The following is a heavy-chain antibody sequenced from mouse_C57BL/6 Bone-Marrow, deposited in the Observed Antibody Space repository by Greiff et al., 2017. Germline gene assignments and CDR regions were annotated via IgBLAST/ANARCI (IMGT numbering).Heavy chain of an antibody. V-gene: IGHV14-2*01. J-gene: IGHJ1*03. D-gene: IGHD1-1*01. CDR3: ARNYYGSSYVGLWYFDV. CDR1: GFNIKDYY. CDR2: IDPEDGET. Sequence: EVQLQQSGAELVKPGASVKLSCTASGFNIKDYYMHWVKQRTEQGLEWIGRIDPEDGETKYAPKFQGKATITADPSSNTAYLQLSSLTAEDTAVYYCARNYYGSSYVGLWYFDVWGTGTTVTVSS.